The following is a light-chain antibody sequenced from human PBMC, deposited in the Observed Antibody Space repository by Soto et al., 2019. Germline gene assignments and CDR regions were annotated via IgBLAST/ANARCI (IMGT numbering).Light chain of an antibody. CDR2: GAS. V-gene: IGKV3-20*01. Sequence: EIVLTQSPGTLSLSPGERATLSCRASQSVSSSYLAWYQQKPGQAPRLLIYGASSRATGIPDRFSGSGSGTDFTLTISRLEPEDFAVYYCQQYGSSHFTFAGGTKVEIK. J-gene: IGKJ4*01. CDR3: QQYGSSHFT. CDR1: QSVSSSY.